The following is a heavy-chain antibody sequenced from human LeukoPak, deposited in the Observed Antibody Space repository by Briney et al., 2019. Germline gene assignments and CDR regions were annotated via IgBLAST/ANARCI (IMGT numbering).Heavy chain of an antibody. CDR1: GGSISSSNW. J-gene: IGHJ6*04. Sequence: SGTLSLTCAVSGGSISSSNWWSWVRPPLGKGLEWIGEIYHSGSTNYNPSLKSRVTISVDKSKNQFSLKLSSVTAADTAVYYCAREWYYCSSTSCYFYYGMDVWGKGTTVTVSS. D-gene: IGHD2-2*01. CDR2: IYHSGST. V-gene: IGHV4-4*02. CDR3: AREWYYCSSTSCYFYYGMDV.